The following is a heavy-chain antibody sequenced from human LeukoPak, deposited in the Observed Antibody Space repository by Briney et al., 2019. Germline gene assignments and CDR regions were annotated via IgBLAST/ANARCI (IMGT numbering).Heavy chain of an antibody. Sequence: PSETLSLTCTVSGDPISTYYWSWIRQSPGRGLEWIGCICNSGGTNYNPSLKSRVTISVDTSKIQFSLNLSSVTAADTAVYYCAKTGRPNNSGWYRWFDPWGQGTLVTVSS. D-gene: IGHD6-19*01. CDR2: ICNSGGT. CDR1: GDPISTYY. J-gene: IGHJ5*02. CDR3: AKTGRPNNSGWYRWFDP. V-gene: IGHV4-4*09.